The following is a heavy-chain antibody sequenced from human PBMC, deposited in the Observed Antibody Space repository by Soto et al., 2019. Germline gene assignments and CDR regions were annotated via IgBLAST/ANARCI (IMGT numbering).Heavy chain of an antibody. Sequence: QTLSLTCAISGDSVSSNNAAWNWIRQSPSRGLEWLERTYYRSKWYNHYAVSVKSRITVNPDTSKNQFSLQLNSVTPEDTAVYYCTREVDDGPNWFDRWGQGTLVTVSS. CDR2: TYYRSKWYN. CDR3: TREVDDGPNWFDR. V-gene: IGHV6-1*01. D-gene: IGHD1-1*01. CDR1: GDSVSSNNAA. J-gene: IGHJ5*02.